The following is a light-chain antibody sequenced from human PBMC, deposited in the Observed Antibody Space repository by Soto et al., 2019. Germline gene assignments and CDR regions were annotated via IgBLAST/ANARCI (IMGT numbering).Light chain of an antibody. CDR3: QQYGASPIYT. CDR2: GAS. Sequence: EIGWTQSPGTLSLSPGERATLSCRASQSISNTFLAWYQQKPGQAPRLLIYGASSRATGTPDRFSGSGSGTHFTLSISRPEPEDFAVYYCQQYGASPIYTFGQGTKLAIK. V-gene: IGKV3-20*01. CDR1: QSISNTF. J-gene: IGKJ2*01.